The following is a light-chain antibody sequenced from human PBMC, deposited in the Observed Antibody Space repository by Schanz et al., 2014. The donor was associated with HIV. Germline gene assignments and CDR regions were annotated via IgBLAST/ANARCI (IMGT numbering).Light chain of an antibody. Sequence: QSVLTQPPSMSAAPGQKVTISCSGSTSNIGKNYVSWYQQFPGTPPKVLIYDNNKRPSGVPGRFSGSKSGTSATLDITALQTGDEADYYCGTWDSRLSVGVFGGGTKVTVL. V-gene: IGLV1-51*01. CDR2: DNN. J-gene: IGLJ2*01. CDR3: GTWDSRLSVGV. CDR1: TSNIGKNY.